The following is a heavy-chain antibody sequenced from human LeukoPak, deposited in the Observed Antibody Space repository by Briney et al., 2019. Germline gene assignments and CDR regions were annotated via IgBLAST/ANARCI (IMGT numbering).Heavy chain of an antibody. CDR2: IYSGGNR. CDR3: ARDLTYAGNPGAFDV. CDR1: GFTVYTYY. V-gene: IGHV3-53*01. J-gene: IGHJ3*01. D-gene: IGHD4-23*01. Sequence: GGSLRLSCAASGFTVYTYYVTCVRQAPGKGLEWVSVIYSGGNRYYADSVKGRFTVSRDNSKNTVHLLMNNLRAEDTAVYFCARDLTYAGNPGAFDVWGQGAMVTVSS.